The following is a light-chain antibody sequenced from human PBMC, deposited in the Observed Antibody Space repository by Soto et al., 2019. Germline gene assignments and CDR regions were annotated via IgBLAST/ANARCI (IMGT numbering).Light chain of an antibody. CDR3: QQYNSYSAT. J-gene: IGKJ1*01. Sequence: EIVLTQSPASLSLSPGETATVACRASQSVPRHLAWYQERPGLAPRLLIYDSSSRATSIPDRFSGSGSGTDFTLTITSLQPDDSATYYCQQYNSYSATFGQGTKVDIK. CDR2: DSS. CDR1: QSVPRH. V-gene: IGKV3-11*01.